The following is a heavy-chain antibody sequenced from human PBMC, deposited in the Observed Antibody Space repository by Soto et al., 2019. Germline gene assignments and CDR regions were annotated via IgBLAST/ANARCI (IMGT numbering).Heavy chain of an antibody. CDR2: ITGGGGGT. J-gene: IGHJ4*02. D-gene: IGHD3-22*01. CDR3: AKAPSSGYPYFFDY. Sequence: GGSLRLSCAPSGFIFSNFAMGWVRQAPGKGLEWVSSITGGGGGTFYADSVKGRFTISRDNSENTLYLQMDSLRAEDTALYFCAKAPSSGYPYFFDYWGPGALVTVSS. V-gene: IGHV3-23*01. CDR1: GFIFSNFA.